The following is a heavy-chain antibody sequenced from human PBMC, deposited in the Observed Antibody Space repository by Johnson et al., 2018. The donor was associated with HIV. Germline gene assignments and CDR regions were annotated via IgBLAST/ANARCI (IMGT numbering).Heavy chain of an antibody. D-gene: IGHD2-21*01. Sequence: QVQLVESGGGVVQPGRSLRLSCAASGFTFSSYAMHWVRQAPGKGLEWVAVISYDGGDTIYADTVKGRFTISRDNAKNTLFLQMNSLRAEDTAMYFCARGGPFHAFDIWGQGTMVT. CDR2: ISYDGGDT. CDR3: ARGGPFHAFDI. J-gene: IGHJ3*02. CDR1: GFTFSSYA. V-gene: IGHV3-30*04.